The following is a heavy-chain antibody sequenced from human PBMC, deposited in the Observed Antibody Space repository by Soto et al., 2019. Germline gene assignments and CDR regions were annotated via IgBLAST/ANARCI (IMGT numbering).Heavy chain of an antibody. CDR3: TTLNYGVDV. CDR2: IKSKTDGGTA. Sequence: PVGSLRLSCAASGFSFSNAWMSWVHQLPGKGLEWVGHIKSKTDGGTADYAAPVKGRFTISRDDSKNTLYLQMNSLKTEDTAMFYCTTLNYGVDVWGQGTTVTVSS. V-gene: IGHV3-15*01. CDR1: GFSFSNAW. J-gene: IGHJ6*02.